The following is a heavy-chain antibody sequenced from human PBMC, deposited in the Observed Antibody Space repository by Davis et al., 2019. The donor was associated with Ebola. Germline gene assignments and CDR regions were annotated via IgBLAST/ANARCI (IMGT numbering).Heavy chain of an antibody. Sequence: SETLSLTCAVYGGSFSGYYWSWICQPPGKRLEWIGEINHSGSTNYNPSLKSRVTISVDTSKNQFSLNLSSVTAADTAVYYCARGPKLWLGFWGQGTLVTVSS. CDR3: ARGPKLWLGF. V-gene: IGHV4-34*01. CDR2: INHSGST. D-gene: IGHD5-18*01. CDR1: GGSFSGYY. J-gene: IGHJ4*02.